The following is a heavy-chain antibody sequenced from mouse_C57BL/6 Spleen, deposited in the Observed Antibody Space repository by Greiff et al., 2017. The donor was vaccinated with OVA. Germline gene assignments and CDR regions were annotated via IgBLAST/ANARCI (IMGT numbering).Heavy chain of an antibody. J-gene: IGHJ4*01. V-gene: IGHV1-53*01. Sequence: QVQLQQPGTELVKPGASVKLSCKASGYTFTSYWMHWVKQRPGQGLEWIGNINPGNGGTNYNEKFKSKATLTADKSSSTAYMQLSSLTSADSAVYYYARQGYPYAMDYWGQGTSVTVSS. CDR3: ARQGYPYAMDY. CDR2: INPGNGGT. CDR1: GYTFTSYW. D-gene: IGHD2-2*01.